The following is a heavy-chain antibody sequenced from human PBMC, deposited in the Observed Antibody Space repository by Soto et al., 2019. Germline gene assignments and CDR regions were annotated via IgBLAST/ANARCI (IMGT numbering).Heavy chain of an antibody. V-gene: IGHV3-7*01. CDR2: IKQDGSEK. Sequence: PGGSLRLSCAASGFTFSSYWMSWVRQAPGKGLEWVANIKQDGSEKYYVDSVKGRFTISRDNAKNSLYLQMNSLRAEDTAVYYCARPRGYCSGGSCYFDLWGRGTLVTVSS. CDR3: ARPRGYCSGGSCYFDL. CDR1: GFTFSSYW. D-gene: IGHD2-15*01. J-gene: IGHJ2*01.